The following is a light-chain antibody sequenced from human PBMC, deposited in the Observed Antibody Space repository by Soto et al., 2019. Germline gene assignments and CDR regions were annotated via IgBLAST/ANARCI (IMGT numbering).Light chain of an antibody. CDR1: QSVSSNY. V-gene: IGKV3-20*01. CDR3: QQYGSAPKT. CDR2: TAS. J-gene: IGKJ1*01. Sequence: EIVLTQSPGTLSLSPGERATLSCRASQSVSSNYLAWFQQKPGQAPRLLIYTASSRATGIQDRFSGSGSGTDFTLSISRVEPEDFAVYYCQQYGSAPKTVGQGTKVEI.